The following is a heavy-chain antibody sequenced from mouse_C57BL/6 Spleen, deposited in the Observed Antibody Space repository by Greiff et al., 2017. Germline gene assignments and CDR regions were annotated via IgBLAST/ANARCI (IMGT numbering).Heavy chain of an antibody. V-gene: IGHV5-6*01. CDR2: ISSGGSYT. CDR3: ARQMDY. J-gene: IGHJ4*01. CDR1: GFTFSSYG. Sequence: EVQVVESGGDLVKPGGSLKLSCAASGFTFSSYGMSWVRQTPDKRLEWVATISSGGSYTYYPDSVKGRFNISRDNAKNTLYLQMSSLKSEDTAMYYCARQMDYWGQGTSVTVSS.